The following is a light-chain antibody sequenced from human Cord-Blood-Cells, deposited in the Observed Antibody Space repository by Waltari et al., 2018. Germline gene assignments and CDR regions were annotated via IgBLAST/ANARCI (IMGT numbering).Light chain of an antibody. CDR3: QQSYSTPYT. CDR2: AAS. J-gene: IGKJ2*01. Sequence: DIQMTQSPSSLSASVGDRVTINCRASQSISSYLNWYQQKPGKAPKLLIYAASSLQSGVPSMFSGSGSGTDFTLTISSLQPEDFATYYCQQSYSTPYTFGQGTKLEIK. V-gene: IGKV1-39*01. CDR1: QSISSY.